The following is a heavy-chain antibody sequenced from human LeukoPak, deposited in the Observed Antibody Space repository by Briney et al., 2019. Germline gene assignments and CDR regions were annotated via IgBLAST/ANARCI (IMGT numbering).Heavy chain of an antibody. CDR2: ISAYNGNT. V-gene: IGHV1-18*01. CDR3: ARGDILTPPPLPDY. D-gene: IGHD3-9*01. Sequence: ASVKVSCKASGYTFTSYGISWVRQAPGQGLEWMGWISAYNGNTNYAQKLQGRVTMTTDTSTSTAYMELRSLRSDDTAVYYYARGDILTPPPLPDYWGQGTLVTVSS. CDR1: GYTFTSYG. J-gene: IGHJ4*02.